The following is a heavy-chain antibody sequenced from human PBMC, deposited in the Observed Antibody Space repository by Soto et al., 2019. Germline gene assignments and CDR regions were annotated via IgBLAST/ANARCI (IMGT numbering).Heavy chain of an antibody. CDR1: GYTFTSYG. CDR3: ARDLPRVVTAILLVYYYYGMDV. J-gene: IGHJ6*02. CDR2: ISAYNGNT. Sequence: ASVKVSCKASGYTFTSYGISWVRQAPGQGLEWMGWISAYNGNTNYAQKLQGRVTMTTDTSTSTAYMELRSLRSDDTAVYYCARDLPRVVTAILLVYYYYGMDVWGQGTTVTVSS. D-gene: IGHD2-21*02. V-gene: IGHV1-18*01.